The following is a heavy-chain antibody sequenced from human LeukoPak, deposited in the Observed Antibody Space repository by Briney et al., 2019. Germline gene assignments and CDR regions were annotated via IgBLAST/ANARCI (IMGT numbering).Heavy chain of an antibody. CDR1: GFTYSDYY. J-gene: IGHJ4*02. D-gene: IGHD3-10*01. Sequence: GGSLRLSCAASGFTYSDYYMSWIRQAPGKGLEWVSYISSSASTIYYADSVKGRFTISRDNAKNSLYLQMNSLRAEDTAVYYCASYYYGSGSFDYWGQGTLVTVSS. CDR3: ASYYYGSGSFDY. V-gene: IGHV3-11*01. CDR2: ISSSASTI.